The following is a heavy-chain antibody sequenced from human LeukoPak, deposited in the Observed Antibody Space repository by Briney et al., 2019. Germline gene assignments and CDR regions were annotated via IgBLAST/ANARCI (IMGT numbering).Heavy chain of an antibody. V-gene: IGHV1-2*02. D-gene: IGHD3-22*01. CDR3: ARDTYYYDSSGYSNWFDP. CDR1: GYTFTVYY. J-gene: IGHJ5*02. CDR2: INPNSGGT. Sequence: GASVKVSCKASGYTFTVYYMHWVRQAPGQGLEWMGWINPNSGGTNYAQKFQGRVTMTRDTSISTAYMELSRLRSDDTAVYYCARDTYYYDSSGYSNWFDPWGQGTLVTVSS.